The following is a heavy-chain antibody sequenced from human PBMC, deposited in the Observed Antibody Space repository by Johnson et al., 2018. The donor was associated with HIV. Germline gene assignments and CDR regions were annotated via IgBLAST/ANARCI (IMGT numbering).Heavy chain of an antibody. Sequence: QVQLVESGGGLVKPGGSLRLSCAASGFTFRDYYMSWIRQAPGKGLEWVAYISTSGSTIYYADSVKGRFTISRDNAKNSLSLQMNSLRAEDTAVYFCARGWVGSTVTTSAGAFDIWGQGTMVTVSS. CDR3: ARGWVGSTVTTSAGAFDI. V-gene: IGHV3-11*04. D-gene: IGHD4-17*01. CDR1: GFTFRDYY. J-gene: IGHJ3*02. CDR2: ISTSGSTI.